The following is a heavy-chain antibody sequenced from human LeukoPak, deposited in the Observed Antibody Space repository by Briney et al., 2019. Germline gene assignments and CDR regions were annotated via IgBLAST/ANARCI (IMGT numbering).Heavy chain of an antibody. V-gene: IGHV4-39*01. J-gene: IGHJ4*02. CDR2: FYYSGST. CDR3: AREPIVGTTSLYYFDY. Sequence: SETLSLTCTVSGGSINSSSYYWGWIRQPPGKGLECIGNFYYSGSTYSNPSLKSRVTISVDTSKNQFSLRLNSVTAADTAVYYCAREPIVGTTSLYYFDYWGQGTLVTVSS. D-gene: IGHD1-26*01. CDR1: GGSINSSSYY.